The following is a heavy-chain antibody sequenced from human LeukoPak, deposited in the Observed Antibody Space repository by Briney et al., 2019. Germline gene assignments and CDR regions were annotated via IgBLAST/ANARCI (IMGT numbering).Heavy chain of an antibody. Sequence: SETLSLTCTVSGDSISDYYWSWIRQPPGKGLEWIAYIYYSGSTNYNPSLKSRATTSLDTSKSHLSLRLNPVTAADTAVYYCARVANSGGMYFDYWGQGTLVTVSS. CDR1: GDSISDYY. J-gene: IGHJ4*02. D-gene: IGHD2-15*01. CDR3: ARVANSGGMYFDY. CDR2: IYYSGST. V-gene: IGHV4-59*01.